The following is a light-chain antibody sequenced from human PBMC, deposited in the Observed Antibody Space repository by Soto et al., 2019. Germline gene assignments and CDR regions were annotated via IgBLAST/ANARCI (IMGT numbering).Light chain of an antibody. Sequence: EIVLTQSPATLSLSPGERATLSCRASQSVSNYLAWYQQKPGQAPRLLIYDASNRATGIPARFSGSGSGTDFTLTISSLEPEDFAVYYCQQRSNWPPVFTFGPGTKVDIK. J-gene: IGKJ3*01. CDR2: DAS. V-gene: IGKV3-11*01. CDR1: QSVSNY. CDR3: QQRSNWPPVFT.